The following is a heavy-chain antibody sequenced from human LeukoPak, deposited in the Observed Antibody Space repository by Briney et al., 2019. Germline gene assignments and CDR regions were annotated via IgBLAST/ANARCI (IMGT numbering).Heavy chain of an antibody. CDR3: ARLYGSSGYHYYYYMDV. CDR2: IYHSGST. V-gene: IGHV4-34*01. D-gene: IGHD3-22*01. CDR1: GGSFSGYS. Sequence: SETLSLTCAVYGGSFSGYSWTWIRQSPGKGLEWIGSIYHSGSTYYNPSLKSRVTISVDTSKNQFSLKPSSVTAADTAVYYCARLYGSSGYHYYYYMDVWGKGTTVTVSS. J-gene: IGHJ6*03.